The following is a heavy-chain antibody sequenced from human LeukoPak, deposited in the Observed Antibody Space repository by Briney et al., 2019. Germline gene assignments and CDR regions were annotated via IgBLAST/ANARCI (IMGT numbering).Heavy chain of an antibody. D-gene: IGHD6-19*01. V-gene: IGHV4-31*03. CDR1: GGSISSGGYS. J-gene: IGHJ4*02. CDR2: IYYSGST. Sequence: SETLSLTCTVSGGSISSGGYSWSWIRQHPGKGLEWIGYIYYSGSTYYNPSLKSRVTISVDTSKNQISLKLSSVTAADTAVYFCARGSDSSGWSTFDYWGQGTLVTVSS. CDR3: ARGSDSSGWSTFDY.